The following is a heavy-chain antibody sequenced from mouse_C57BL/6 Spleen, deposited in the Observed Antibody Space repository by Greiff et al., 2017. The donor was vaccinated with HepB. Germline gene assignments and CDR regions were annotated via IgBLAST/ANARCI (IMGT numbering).Heavy chain of an antibody. D-gene: IGHD2-1*01. Sequence: QVQLQQPGAELVKPGASVKMSCKASGYTFTSYWITWVKQRPGQGLEWIGDIYPGSGSTNYNEKFKSKATLTVDTSSSTAYMQLSSLTSEDSAVYYGARGHYGNYVFAYWGQGTLVTVSA. CDR1: GYTFTSYW. J-gene: IGHJ3*01. V-gene: IGHV1-55*01. CDR2: IYPGSGST. CDR3: ARGHYGNYVFAY.